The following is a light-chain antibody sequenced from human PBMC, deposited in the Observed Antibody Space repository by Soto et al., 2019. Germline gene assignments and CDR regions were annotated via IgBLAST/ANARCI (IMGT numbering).Light chain of an antibody. CDR1: QRVNIN. J-gene: IGKJ1*01. V-gene: IGKV3-15*01. Sequence: EIVLTQSPGTLSLSPGERATLSCRASQRVNINLAWYQQKPGQAPRLLIYGTSTRATGIPARFSGSGSGTEFTLTISSLQSEDFAVYYCQQYNKWPESFGQGTKVDI. CDR2: GTS. CDR3: QQYNKWPES.